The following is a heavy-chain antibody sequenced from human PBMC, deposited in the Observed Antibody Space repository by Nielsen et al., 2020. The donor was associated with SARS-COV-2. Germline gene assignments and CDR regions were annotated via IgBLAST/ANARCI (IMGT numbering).Heavy chain of an antibody. CDR2: ISGHNGDT. D-gene: IGHD2-2*01. CDR3: ARYSTGWFSGLYWFDP. CDR1: GYTFTNYG. Sequence: ASVKVSCKASGYTFTNYGISWVRQAPGQGLEWLGWISGHNGDTYYAQKVQDRLTLTADSSTSTASLELTSLTSDDTAVYYCARYSTGWFSGLYWFDPWGQGTLVTVST. J-gene: IGHJ5*02. V-gene: IGHV1-18*04.